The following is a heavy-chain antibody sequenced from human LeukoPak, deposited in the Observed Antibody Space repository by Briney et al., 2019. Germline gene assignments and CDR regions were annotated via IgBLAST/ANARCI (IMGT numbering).Heavy chain of an antibody. Sequence: ASVKVSCKASGYTFTAYYMHWVRQAPGQGLEWMGWINPNSGGTNYAQKFQGRVTMTRDTSISTAYMELSRLRSDDTAVYYCARLGYYYDSSGYYGPVYFDYWGQGTLVTVSS. CDR2: INPNSGGT. V-gene: IGHV1-2*02. D-gene: IGHD3-22*01. CDR1: GYTFTAYY. J-gene: IGHJ4*02. CDR3: ARLGYYYDSSGYYGPVYFDY.